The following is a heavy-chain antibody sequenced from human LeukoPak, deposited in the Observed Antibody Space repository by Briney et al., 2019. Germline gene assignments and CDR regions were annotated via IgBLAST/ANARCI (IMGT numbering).Heavy chain of an antibody. D-gene: IGHD3-16*01. V-gene: IGHV4-59*01. CDR2: IYYTGTT. CDR3: ARFGSLREPILDY. CDR1: GVSLTSYY. Sequence: SETLSLTCTVSGVSLTSYYWSWIRQPPGKGLEWIGSIYYTGTTNYNPSLKSRVTISVDTSKNHFSLKLSSVTAADTAVYYCARFGSLREPILDYWGQGTLVTVSS. J-gene: IGHJ4*02.